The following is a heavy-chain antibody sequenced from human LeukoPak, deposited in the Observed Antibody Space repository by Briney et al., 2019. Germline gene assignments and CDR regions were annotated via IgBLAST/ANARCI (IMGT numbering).Heavy chain of an antibody. CDR1: GFTFSSYA. Sequence: GGSLRLSCAASGFTFSSYAMSWVRQAPGKGLEWVSAISGSGGSTYYADSVKGRFAISRDNSKNTLYLQMNSLRAEDTAVYYCARGPRVATIPFDYWGQGTLVTVSS. J-gene: IGHJ4*02. V-gene: IGHV3-23*01. CDR2: ISGSGGST. D-gene: IGHD5-24*01. CDR3: ARGPRVATIPFDY.